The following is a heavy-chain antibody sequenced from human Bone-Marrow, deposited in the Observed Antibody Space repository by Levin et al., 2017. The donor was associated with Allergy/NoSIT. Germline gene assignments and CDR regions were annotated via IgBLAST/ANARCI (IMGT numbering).Heavy chain of an antibody. J-gene: IGHJ6*04. Sequence: PGGSLRLSCAASGFTFTTYAMTWVRQAPGKGLEWVSTISASGKSTYYLDSVKGRFTISRDNSRNTLYLHTSSLRAEDTAIYYCAKWWEGMDVWGKGTTVTVSS. D-gene: IGHD2-15*01. CDR3: AKWWEGMDV. CDR2: ISASGKST. V-gene: IGHV3-23*01. CDR1: GFTFTTYA.